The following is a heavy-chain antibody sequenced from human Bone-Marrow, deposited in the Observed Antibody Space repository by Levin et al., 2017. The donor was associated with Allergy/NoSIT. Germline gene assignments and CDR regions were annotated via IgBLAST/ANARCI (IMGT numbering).Heavy chain of an antibody. J-gene: IGHJ4*02. Sequence: GGSLRLSCAASGFTFSDYWMHWVRQAPGKGLVWVSRINSDGTNTYYADSVKGRFTISRDNAKNTVYLQIDTVRAEDTAVYYCSRVGKDENVYYSGDYWGQGTLVTVSS. D-gene: IGHD3-22*01. V-gene: IGHV3-74*01. CDR3: SRVGKDENVYYSGDY. CDR2: INSDGTNT. CDR1: GFTFSDYW.